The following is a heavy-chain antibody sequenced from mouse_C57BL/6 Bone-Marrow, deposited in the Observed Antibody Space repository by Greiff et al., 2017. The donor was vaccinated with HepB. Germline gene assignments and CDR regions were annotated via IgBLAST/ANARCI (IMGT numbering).Heavy chain of an antibody. J-gene: IGHJ1*03. Sequence: QVQLQQSGAELARPGASVKLSCKAYGYTFTSYGISWVKQRTGQGLEWIGEIYPRSGNTYYNETFKGKATLTADKSSSTAYMELRSLTSEDSAVYFCARSGYYRNFDVWGTGTTVTVSS. D-gene: IGHD2-14*01. CDR3: ARSGYYRNFDV. CDR1: GYTFTSYG. CDR2: IYPRSGNT. V-gene: IGHV1-81*01.